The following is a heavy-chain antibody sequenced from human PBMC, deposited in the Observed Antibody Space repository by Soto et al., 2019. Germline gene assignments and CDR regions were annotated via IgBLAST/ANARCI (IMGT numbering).Heavy chain of an antibody. CDR2: IYDSGST. V-gene: IGHV4-31*03. CDR3: AREEGGGYDHRWFDP. J-gene: IGHJ5*02. Sequence: QVQLQESGPGLVKPSQTLTLTCTVSGGSISSSGYYWSWIRQHPGKGLEWIGYIYDSGSTYYNPSPKSRVTRSVDTSKNQFSLKLSSLTAADTAVYYCAREEGGGYDHRWFDPWGQGTLVTVSS. CDR1: GGSISSSGYY. D-gene: IGHD5-12*01.